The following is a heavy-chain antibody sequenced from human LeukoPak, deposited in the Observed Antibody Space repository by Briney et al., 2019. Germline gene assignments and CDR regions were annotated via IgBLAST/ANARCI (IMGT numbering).Heavy chain of an antibody. CDR1: GFTFSSYG. Sequence: GRSLRLSCAASGFTFSSYGMHWVRQAPGKGLEWVAVISYDGSNKYYADSVKGRFTISRDNSKNTLYLQMNSLRAEDTALYYCAKDYTGSSDNWGQGTLVTVSS. CDR3: AKDYTGSSDN. CDR2: ISYDGSNK. V-gene: IGHV3-30*18. D-gene: IGHD2-15*01. J-gene: IGHJ4*02.